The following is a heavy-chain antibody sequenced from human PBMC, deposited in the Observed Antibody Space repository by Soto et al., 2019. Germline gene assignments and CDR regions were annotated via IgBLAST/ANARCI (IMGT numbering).Heavy chain of an antibody. CDR3: ARRGAVAGTDGYYYYYYGMDV. CDR2: IDPSDSYT. D-gene: IGHD6-19*01. Sequence: PGESLKISCKGSGYSFTSYWISWVRQIPGKGLEWVGRIDPSDSYTNYSASFQGHVTISADKSISTAYLQWSSLKASDTAMYYCARRGAVAGTDGYYYYYYGMDVWGQGTTVTVSS. V-gene: IGHV5-10-1*01. CDR1: GYSFTSYW. J-gene: IGHJ6*02.